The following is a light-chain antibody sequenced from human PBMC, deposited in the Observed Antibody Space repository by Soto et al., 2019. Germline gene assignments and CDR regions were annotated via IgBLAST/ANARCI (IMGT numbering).Light chain of an antibody. J-gene: IGKJ1*01. CDR3: QQYGGSPQT. CDR1: QSVSKY. CDR2: GAS. Sequence: EIVLTQSPGTLALSPGEGATLSCRASQSVSKYLAWYQQKPGQAPRLLIYGASSRANGIPDSFSGSVSGTDFTLTISRLEPEDFAVYYCQQYGGSPQTFGQGTKV. V-gene: IGKV3-20*01.